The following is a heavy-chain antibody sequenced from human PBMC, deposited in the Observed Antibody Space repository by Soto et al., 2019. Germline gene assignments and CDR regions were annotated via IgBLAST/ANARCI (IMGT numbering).Heavy chain of an antibody. CDR1: GGSISSSSYY. J-gene: IGHJ4*02. Sequence: SETLSLTCPVSGGSISSSSYYWGWIRQPPGKGLEWIGSIYYSGSSYYNPSLKSRVTVSVGTSKNQCSLKLSSVTAADTALYYCARRRAPGDYDFWSAIYYFDYWGQGTLVAVS. D-gene: IGHD3-3*01. CDR2: IYYSGSS. CDR3: ARRRAPGDYDFWSAIYYFDY. V-gene: IGHV4-39*01.